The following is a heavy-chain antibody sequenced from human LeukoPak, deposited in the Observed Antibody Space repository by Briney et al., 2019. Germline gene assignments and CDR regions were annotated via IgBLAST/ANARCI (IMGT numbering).Heavy chain of an antibody. CDR2: IYYSGST. CDR3: ARDNWNYGSSMDV. D-gene: IGHD1-7*01. V-gene: IGHV4-59*01. Sequence: SETLSLTCTVAGGSISSYYWSWIRQPPGKGPEWVGYIYYSGSTNYNPSLKSRVTISVDTSKNQFSLKLSSVTAADTAVYYCARDNWNYGSSMDVWGQGTTVTVSS. J-gene: IGHJ6*02. CDR1: GGSISSYY.